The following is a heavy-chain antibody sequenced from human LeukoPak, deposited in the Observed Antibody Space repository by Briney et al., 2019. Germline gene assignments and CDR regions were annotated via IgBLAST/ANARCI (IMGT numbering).Heavy chain of an antibody. Sequence: PGGSLRLSCAASGFTFNNYAMNWVRQAPGKGLEWVSSISSSSSYIYYADSVKGRFTISRDNAKNSLYLQMNSLRAEDTAVYYCACTKNADYWGQGTLVTVSS. CDR2: ISSSSSYI. V-gene: IGHV3-21*01. CDR1: GFTFNNYA. J-gene: IGHJ4*02. CDR3: ACTKNADY.